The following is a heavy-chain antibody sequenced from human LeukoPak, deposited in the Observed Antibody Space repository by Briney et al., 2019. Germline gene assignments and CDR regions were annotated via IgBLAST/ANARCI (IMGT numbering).Heavy chain of an antibody. CDR2: INPNSGGT. Sequence: ASVKVSCEASGYTFTGYYMHWVRQAPGQGLEWMGWINPNSGGTNYAQKFQGRVTMTRDTSISTAYMELSRLRSDDTAVYYCARVTSAIAPQGYWGQGTLVTVSS. CDR3: ARVTSAIAPQGY. V-gene: IGHV1-2*02. J-gene: IGHJ4*02. D-gene: IGHD6-6*01. CDR1: GYTFTGYY.